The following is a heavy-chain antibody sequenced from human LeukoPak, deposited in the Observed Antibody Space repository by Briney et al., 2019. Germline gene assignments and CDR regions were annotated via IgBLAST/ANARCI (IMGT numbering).Heavy chain of an antibody. CDR1: GFTFDDFA. CDR2: ISWSSDYI. V-gene: IGHV3-9*01. D-gene: IGHD3-10*01. J-gene: IGHJ4*02. CDR3: AKDISPGSGKFYFFDS. Sequence: SLRLSCVASGFTFDDFAMHWVRQVLGKGLEWVSGISWSSDYIDYADSVKGRFTISRDNAKNSLYLQMNSLRPEDTAFYYCAKDISPGSGKFYFFDSWGQGSLVTVSS.